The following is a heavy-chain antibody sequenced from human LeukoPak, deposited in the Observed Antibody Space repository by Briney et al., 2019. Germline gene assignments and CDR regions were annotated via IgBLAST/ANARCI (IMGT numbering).Heavy chain of an antibody. D-gene: IGHD5-24*01. CDR3: ASVRRDGYPFDY. J-gene: IGHJ4*02. CDR1: GGSITTYF. V-gene: IGHV4-59*01. CDR2: IYYIGST. Sequence: SESLSLTCTVSGGSITTYFWSWIRQPPGKGLEWIGYIYYIGSTNYNPSLKSRVTISVDTSKNQFSLKLSSVTAADTAVYYCASVRRDGYPFDYWGQGTLVTVSS.